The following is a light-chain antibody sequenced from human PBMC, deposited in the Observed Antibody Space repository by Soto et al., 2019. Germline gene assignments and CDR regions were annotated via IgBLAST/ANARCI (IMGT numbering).Light chain of an antibody. Sequence: QSVLSLAPSASGTPGQRVTISCSGRSSNIGSNIVNSYQQLPGTAPKLLIYNNDQRPSGVPDRFSGSKSGTSASLGISGHQTEDEADYYCSAWDASMNAILFGGGTKLTVL. J-gene: IGLJ2*01. CDR3: SAWDASMNAIL. CDR2: NND. CDR1: SSNIGSNI. V-gene: IGLV1-44*01.